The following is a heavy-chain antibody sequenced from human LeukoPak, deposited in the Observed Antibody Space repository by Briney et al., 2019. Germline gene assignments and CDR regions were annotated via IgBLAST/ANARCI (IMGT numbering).Heavy chain of an antibody. CDR3: ARVEVGAYYYFDY. CDR1: GGSISSYY. J-gene: IGHJ4*02. D-gene: IGHD1-26*01. V-gene: IGHV4-59*01. Sequence: SETLSLTCTVSGGSISSYYRSWIRQPPGKGLEWTGYIYYSGSTNYNPSLKSRVTISVDTSKNQFSLKLSSVTAADTAVYYCARVEVGAYYYFDYWGQGTLVTVSS. CDR2: IYYSGST.